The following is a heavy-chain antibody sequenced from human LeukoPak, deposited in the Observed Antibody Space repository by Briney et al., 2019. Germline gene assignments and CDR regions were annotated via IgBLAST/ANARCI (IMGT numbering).Heavy chain of an antibody. CDR1: GFTLSSYS. CDR2: ISSSSSTI. D-gene: IGHD3-16*02. CDR3: ARSLYDYVWGSYRYNFDY. Sequence: GGSLRLSCAASGFTLSSYSMNWVRQAPGKGLEWVSYISSSSSTIYYADSVKGRFTISRDNAKNSLYLQMNSLRAENTAVYYCARSLYDYVWGSYRYNFDYWGQGTLVTVSS. V-gene: IGHV3-48*01. J-gene: IGHJ4*02.